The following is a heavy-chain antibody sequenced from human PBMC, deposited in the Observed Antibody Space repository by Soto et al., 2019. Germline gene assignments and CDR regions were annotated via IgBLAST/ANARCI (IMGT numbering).Heavy chain of an antibody. CDR3: ARDRSYYDTVTGPGCFDC. CDR1: GGSISSYY. D-gene: IGHD3-9*01. V-gene: IGHV4-4*07. Sequence: PSETMSLTSTVSGGSISSYYWSWVRQPAGKGLEWIGRIYTSGSTNYNPSLKSRVTMSVDTSKNQFSLKLSSVTAADTAVYYCARDRSYYDTVTGPGCFDCWTQRTLVTASS. CDR2: IYTSGST. J-gene: IGHJ4*02.